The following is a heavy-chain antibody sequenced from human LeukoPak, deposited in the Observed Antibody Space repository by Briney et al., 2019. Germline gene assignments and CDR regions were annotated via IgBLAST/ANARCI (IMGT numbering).Heavy chain of an antibody. CDR3: ARGRSTGYPYYFEY. CDR2: MNPNSGST. CDR1: GYTFTSYD. J-gene: IGHJ4*02. D-gene: IGHD5-12*01. Sequence: APVKVSCKASGYTFTSYDINWVRQATGQGLEWMGWMNPNSGSTGYAQKFQGRVTITRNTSVSTAYMELSGLRSEDTAVYYCARGRSTGYPYYFEYWGQGTLVTVSS. V-gene: IGHV1-8*03.